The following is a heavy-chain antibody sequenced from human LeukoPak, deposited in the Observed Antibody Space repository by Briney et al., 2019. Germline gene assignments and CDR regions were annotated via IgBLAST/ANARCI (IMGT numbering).Heavy chain of an antibody. CDR2: INPNNGGT. CDR1: GYTFSGYY. J-gene: IGHJ3*02. CDR3: AGEDNSSGYRPFDI. Sequence: ASVKVSCKASGYTFSGYYIHWVRQAPGQGLEWMGRINPNNGGTNYAQKFQGRVTMTRDMSMSTAYMEMSRLRSDDTAVYYCAGEDNSSGYRPFDIWGQGTMVTVPS. V-gene: IGHV1-2*06. D-gene: IGHD3-22*01.